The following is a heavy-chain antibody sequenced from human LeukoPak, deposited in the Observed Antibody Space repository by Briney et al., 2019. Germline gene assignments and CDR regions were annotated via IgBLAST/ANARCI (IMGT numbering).Heavy chain of an antibody. V-gene: IGHV1-18*01. CDR1: GYTFTIYG. D-gene: IGHD2-2*01. CDR3: ARDSTCSSTSCYFPDY. CDR2: ISAYNGNT. Sequence: ASVTVSYMCSGYTFTIYGISWVRQAPGQGREWMGWISAYNGNTNYVQKLQGRVTITTDTSRSTAYMELRSLRSDDTAVYYCARDSTCSSTSCYFPDYWGQGTLVTVSS. J-gene: IGHJ4*02.